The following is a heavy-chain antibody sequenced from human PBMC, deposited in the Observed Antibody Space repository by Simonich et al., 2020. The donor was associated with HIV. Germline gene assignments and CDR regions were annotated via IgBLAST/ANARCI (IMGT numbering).Heavy chain of an antibody. CDR3: ARVGIRMYAFDI. CDR1: GGSFSSDGYY. J-gene: IGHJ3*02. Sequence: QVQLQESGPGLVKPSQTLSLTCTVSGGSFSSDGYYWSWIRQHPGKGREWIGYVYYKGNTSYNTALKIRVTISVDTSKNQFSLKLSSVTAADTAVYYCARVGIRMYAFDIWGQGTMVTVSS. D-gene: IGHD1-20*01. V-gene: IGHV4-31*03. CDR2: VYYKGNT.